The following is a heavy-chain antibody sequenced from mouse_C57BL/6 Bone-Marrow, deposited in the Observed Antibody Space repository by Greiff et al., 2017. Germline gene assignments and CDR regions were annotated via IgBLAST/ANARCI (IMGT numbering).Heavy chain of an antibody. J-gene: IGHJ2*01. CDR2: IDPSDSYT. CDR1: GYTFTSYW. D-gene: IGHD2-4*01. V-gene: IGHV1-59*01. CDR3: AREGYGLRRDY. Sequence: QVQLQQSGAELVRPGTSVKLSCKASGYTFTSYWMHWVKQRPGQGLEWIGVIDPSDSYTNYNQKFKGKATLTVDTSSSTAYMQLSSLTSEDSAVYYCAREGYGLRRDYWGQGTTLTVSS.